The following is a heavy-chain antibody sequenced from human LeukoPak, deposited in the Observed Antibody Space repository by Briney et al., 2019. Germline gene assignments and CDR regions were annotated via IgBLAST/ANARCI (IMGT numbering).Heavy chain of an antibody. Sequence: RGESLMISCKGSGYSFTSYWIGWVRQMPGKGLEWMGIIYPGDSDTRYSPSFQGQVTISADKSISTAYLQWSSLKASATAMYYCARARSGYSGYGPFDYWGQGTLVTVSS. CDR2: IYPGDSDT. CDR3: ARARSGYSGYGPFDY. J-gene: IGHJ4*02. V-gene: IGHV5-51*01. CDR1: GYSFTSYW. D-gene: IGHD5-12*01.